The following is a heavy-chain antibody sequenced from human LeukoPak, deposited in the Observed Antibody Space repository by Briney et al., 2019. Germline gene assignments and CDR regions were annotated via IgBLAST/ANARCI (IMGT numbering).Heavy chain of an antibody. J-gene: IGHJ4*02. CDR3: ARDRSYGSFDY. CDR2: IYSGGST. D-gene: IGHD5-18*01. Sequence: GGSLRLSCAASGFTVSSNYMSWVRQAPGKGLEWVSVIYSGGSTYYADSVKGRFTISRDSAKNSLYLQMNSLRAEDTALYHCARDRSYGSFDYWGQGTLVTVSS. CDR1: GFTVSSNY. V-gene: IGHV3-53*01.